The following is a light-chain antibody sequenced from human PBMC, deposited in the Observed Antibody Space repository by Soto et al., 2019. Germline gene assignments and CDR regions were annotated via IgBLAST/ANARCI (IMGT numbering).Light chain of an antibody. CDR1: SSDVGRYNL. V-gene: IGLV2-23*01. Sequence: QSALTQPASVSGSPGQSITISCTGSSSDVGRYNLVSWYQHHPGKAPKLIIYEGSQRPSGVSNRFFGSKSGNTAFLTISGLQAEDEADYHCCSYAGSSSYVFGTGTQLTVL. J-gene: IGLJ1*01. CDR2: EGS. CDR3: CSYAGSSSYV.